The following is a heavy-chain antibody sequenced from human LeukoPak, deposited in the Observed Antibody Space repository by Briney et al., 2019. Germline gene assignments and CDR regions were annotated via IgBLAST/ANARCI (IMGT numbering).Heavy chain of an antibody. CDR1: GFTFSSYG. CDR3: AKALSDGSGYYYPQDY. V-gene: IGHV3-30*18. D-gene: IGHD3-22*01. J-gene: IGHJ4*02. CDR2: ISYDGSNK. Sequence: GRSLRLSCAASGFTFSSYGMHWVRQAPGKGLEWVAVISYDGSNKYYADSVKGRFTISRDNSKNTLYLQMNSLRAEDTAVYYCAKALSDGSGYYYPQDYWGQGTLVTVSS.